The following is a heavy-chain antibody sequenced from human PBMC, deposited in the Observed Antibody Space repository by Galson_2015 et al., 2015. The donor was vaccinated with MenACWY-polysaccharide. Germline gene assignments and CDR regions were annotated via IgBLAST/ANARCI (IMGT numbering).Heavy chain of an antibody. J-gene: IGHJ4*02. CDR1: GFTFSNYF. D-gene: IGHD2-15*01. Sequence: SLRLSCAASGFTFSNYFVTWVRQAPGKGLEWVSTVTSSGDATYYADSVKGRFTISRDNSRNTLYLQMNSPRAEDTAVYYCSRYCSGIRCYSGLDYWGQGTLVTVSS. CDR3: SRYCSGIRCYSGLDY. V-gene: IGHV3-23*01. CDR2: VTSSGDAT.